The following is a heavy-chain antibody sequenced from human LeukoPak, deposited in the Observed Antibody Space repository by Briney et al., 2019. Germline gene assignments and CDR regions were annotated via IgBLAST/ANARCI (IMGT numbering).Heavy chain of an antibody. Sequence: ASVKVSCKASGYTFTSYGISWVRQAPGQGLEWMGWISAYNGNTNYAQKLQGRVTMTTATSTSTAYMELRSLRSDDTAVYYCARTDYSGSYRLQEYYFDYWGQGTLVTVSS. CDR2: ISAYNGNT. J-gene: IGHJ4*02. CDR1: GYTFTSYG. CDR3: ARTDYSGSYRLQEYYFDY. V-gene: IGHV1-18*01. D-gene: IGHD1-26*01.